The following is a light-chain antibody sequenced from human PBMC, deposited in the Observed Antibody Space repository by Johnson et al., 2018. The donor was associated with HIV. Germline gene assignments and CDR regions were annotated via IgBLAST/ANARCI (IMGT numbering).Light chain of an antibody. J-gene: IGLJ1*01. CDR1: SSNIGKNY. V-gene: IGLV1-51*01. Sequence: QSVLTQPPSVSADPGQKVTISCSGSSSNIGKNYVSWYRHLPGTAPKLLIYDNDKRPSGIPDRFSGSKSGTSATLDITGLQTGDEADYYCGTWDNSLSAHFVFGSGTKITVL. CDR2: DND. CDR3: GTWDNSLSAHFV.